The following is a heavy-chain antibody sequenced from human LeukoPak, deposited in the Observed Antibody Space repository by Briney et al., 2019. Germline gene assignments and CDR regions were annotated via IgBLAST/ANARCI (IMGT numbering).Heavy chain of an antibody. V-gene: IGHV3-30*18. D-gene: IGHD2-2*01. J-gene: IGHJ4*02. CDR3: AKDGRGFAYRSSTSCYFDY. CDR1: LFTFSSYE. Sequence: GRSLRLSCAASLFTFSSYEMNWVRQAPGKGLEWVAVISYDGSNKYYADSAKGRFTISRDNSKNTLYLQMNSLRAEDTAAYYCAKDGRGFAYRSSTSCYFDYWGQGTLVTVSS. CDR2: ISYDGSNK.